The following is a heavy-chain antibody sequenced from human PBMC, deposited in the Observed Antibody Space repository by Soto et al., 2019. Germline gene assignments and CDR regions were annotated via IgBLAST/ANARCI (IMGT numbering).Heavy chain of an antibody. D-gene: IGHD3-22*01. CDR2: SYYSGNT. CDR1: GGSMSSGAYY. Sequence: QVQLQESGPGLVKPSQTLSPTCSVSGGSMSSGAYYWNWIRQHPGKGLDWIAYSYYSGNTYYIPSLRSRIPISVDTSKYPFSLKLASVTDADTAVYDCASAYSGYLDNWGQGTLVTISS. J-gene: IGHJ4*02. CDR3: ASAYSGYLDN. V-gene: IGHV4-31*03.